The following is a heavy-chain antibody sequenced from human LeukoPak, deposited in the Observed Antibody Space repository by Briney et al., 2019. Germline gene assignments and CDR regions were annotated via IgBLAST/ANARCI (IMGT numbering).Heavy chain of an antibody. CDR2: ISYDGSNK. J-gene: IGHJ4*02. CDR3: AKCDGAGWYMHY. Sequence: GGSLRLSCAASGFTFSSYAMHWVRQAPGKGLEWVAVISYDGSNKYYADSVKGRFTISRDNSKNTLYLQMNSLRAEDTALYYCAKCDGAGWYMHYWGQGTLVTVSS. V-gene: IGHV3-30-3*02. CDR1: GFTFSSYA. D-gene: IGHD6-19*01.